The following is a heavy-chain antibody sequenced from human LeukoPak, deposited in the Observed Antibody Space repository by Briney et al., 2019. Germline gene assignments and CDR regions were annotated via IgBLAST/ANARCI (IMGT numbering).Heavy chain of an antibody. V-gene: IGHV5-51*01. CDR1: GYSFTSYW. CDR3: VRWGKQWLVPCWFDP. D-gene: IGHD6-19*01. J-gene: IGHJ5*02. Sequence: GESLKISCKGSGYSFTSYWIGWVRQMPGKGLEWMGIIYPGDSDIRYSPSFQGQVTISADKSISTAYLQWSSLKAPDTAMYYCVRWGKQWLVPCWFDPWGQGTLVTVSS. CDR2: IYPGDSDI.